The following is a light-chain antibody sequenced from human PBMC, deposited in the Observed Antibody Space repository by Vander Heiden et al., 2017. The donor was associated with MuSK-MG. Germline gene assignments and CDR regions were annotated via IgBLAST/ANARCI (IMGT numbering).Light chain of an antibody. CDR2: GKN. V-gene: IGLV3-19*01. CDR1: SLRSYY. Sequence: SSELTQDPAVSVALGQTVRITCQGDSLRSYYASWYQQKPGQAPVLGIYGKNNRPSGIPDRFSGSSSGNTDSLTITGAQAEDEADDYCNSRDSSDYLSFGGGTKVTVL. J-gene: IGLJ2*01. CDR3: NSRDSSDYLS.